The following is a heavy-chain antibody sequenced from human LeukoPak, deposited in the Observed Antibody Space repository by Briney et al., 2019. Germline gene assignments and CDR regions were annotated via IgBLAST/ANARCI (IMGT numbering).Heavy chain of an antibody. V-gene: IGHV3-30*18. CDR1: GFTFSSYG. D-gene: IGHD2-2*01. CDR2: ISYDGSNK. J-gene: IGHJ6*02. CDR3: AKESLVVPAGRDGYYYYYGMDV. Sequence: GGSLRLSCAASGFTFSSYGMHWVRQAPGKGLEWVAVISYDGSNKYYADSVKGRFTISRDNSKNTLYLQMNSLRAEDTAVYYCAKESLVVPAGRDGYYYYYGMDVWGQGTTVTVSS.